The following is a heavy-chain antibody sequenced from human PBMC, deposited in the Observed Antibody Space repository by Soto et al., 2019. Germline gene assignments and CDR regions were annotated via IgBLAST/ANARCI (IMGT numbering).Heavy chain of an antibody. CDR2: IYYSGST. Sequence: QVQLQESGPGLVKPSETLSLTCTVSGGSISSYYWSWIRQPPGKGLEWIGYIYYSGSTNYNPSLKSRVPISVDTSKNQFSLKLSSVTAADTAVYYCARHGRAVAGMGDYWGQGTLVTVSS. CDR1: GGSISSYY. J-gene: IGHJ4*02. D-gene: IGHD6-19*01. CDR3: ARHGRAVAGMGDY. V-gene: IGHV4-59*08.